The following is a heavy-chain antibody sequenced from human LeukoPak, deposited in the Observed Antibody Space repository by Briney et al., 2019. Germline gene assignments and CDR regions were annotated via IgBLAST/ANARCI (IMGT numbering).Heavy chain of an antibody. V-gene: IGHV1-2*02. D-gene: IGHD3-22*01. J-gene: IGHJ3*02. CDR2: INPNSGGT. CDR3: ASPLIGDDAFDI. CDR1: GYTFTGYY. Sequence: ASVKVSCKASGYTFTGYYMHWVRQAPGQGLEWMGWINPNSGGTNYAQKFQGRVTMTRDTSISTAYMELSRLRSDDTAVYHCASPLIGDDAFDIWGQGTMVTVSS.